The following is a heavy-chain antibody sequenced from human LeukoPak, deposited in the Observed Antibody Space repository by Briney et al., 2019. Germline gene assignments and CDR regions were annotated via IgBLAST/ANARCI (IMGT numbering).Heavy chain of an antibody. D-gene: IGHD3-9*01. CDR1: GYTFTSYG. CDR3: ARGRETYYDIFTGYSDY. V-gene: IGHV1-18*01. CDR2: ISAYNGNT. J-gene: IGHJ4*02. Sequence: ASVKVSCKASGYTFTSYGISWVRQAPGQGLEWMGWISAYNGNTNYAQTLQGRVTMTTDTSTSTAYMELRSLRSDDTAVYYCARGRETYYDIFTGYSDYWGQGTLVTVSS.